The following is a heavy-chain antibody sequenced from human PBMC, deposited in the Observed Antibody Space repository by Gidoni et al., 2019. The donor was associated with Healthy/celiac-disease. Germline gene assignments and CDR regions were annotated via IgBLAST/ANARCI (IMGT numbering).Heavy chain of an antibody. Sequence: QVQLQESGPGLVKPSQTLSLTCAVSGGSISSGGYSWSWIRQPPVKGLEWIGYIYYSGSTYYNPSLKSRVTISVDTSKNQFSLKLSSVTAADTAVYYCARGQGYGDYYYYYMDVWGKGTTVTVSS. J-gene: IGHJ6*03. CDR1: GGSISSGGYS. D-gene: IGHD4-17*01. CDR2: IYYSGST. CDR3: ARGQGYGDYYYYYMDV. V-gene: IGHV4-30-4*07.